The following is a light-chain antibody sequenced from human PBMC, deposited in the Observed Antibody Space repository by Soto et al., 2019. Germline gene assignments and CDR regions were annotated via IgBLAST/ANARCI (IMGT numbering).Light chain of an antibody. CDR1: SSDVGGYKY. CDR3: SSYAGINNLGV. J-gene: IGLJ1*01. CDR2: EVN. Sequence: QSALTQPPSASGSPGQSVTISCTGTSSDVGGYKYVSWYQQHPGKAPKLMIFEVNNRPSGVPDRFSGSKSGNTASLTVSGLQAEEEADYYCSSYAGINNLGVFGTGTKLTVL. V-gene: IGLV2-8*01.